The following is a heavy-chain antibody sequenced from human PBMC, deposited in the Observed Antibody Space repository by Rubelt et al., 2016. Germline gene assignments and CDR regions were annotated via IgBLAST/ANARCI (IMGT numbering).Heavy chain of an antibody. J-gene: IGHJ4*02. D-gene: IGHD6-19*01. CDR2: IYYSGST. CDR1: GGSISAYY. CDR3: AGRGGYSSGWLA. V-gene: IGHV4-59*01. Sequence: QVQLQESGPGLAKPSETLSLTCTVSGGSISAYYCSWIRQPPGKGLEWIGYIYYSGSTSYNPSLKSRVTISVDTSKNPFSLTLNSVTATDTAVDYCAGRGGYSSGWLAWGQGTLVTVSS.